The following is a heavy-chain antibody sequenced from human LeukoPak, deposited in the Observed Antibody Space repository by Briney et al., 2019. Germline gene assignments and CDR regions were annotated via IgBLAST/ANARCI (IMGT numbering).Heavy chain of an antibody. CDR1: GYTFTGYY. D-gene: IGHD6-25*01. Sequence: ASVKVSCKASGYTFTGYYMHWVRQAPGQGLEWMGRINPNSGGTNYAQKVQGWVSITRDTSISTAYMELSRLRSDDTAAYYCARTARYAFDIWGQGTMVTVSS. V-gene: IGHV1-2*04. CDR3: ARTARYAFDI. CDR2: INPNSGGT. J-gene: IGHJ3*02.